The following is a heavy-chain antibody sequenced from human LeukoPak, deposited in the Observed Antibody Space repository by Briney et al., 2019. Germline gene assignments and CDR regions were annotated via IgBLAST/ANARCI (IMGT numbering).Heavy chain of an antibody. V-gene: IGHV1-69*13. CDR1: GGTFSSYA. CDR3: ARTPRSYPKEFDY. CDR2: IIPIFGTA. D-gene: IGHD1-26*01. Sequence: SVKVSCKASGGTFSSYAISWVRQAPGQGLEWMEGIIPIFGTANYAQKFQGRVTITADESTSTAYMELSSLRSEDTAVYYCARTPRSYPKEFDYWGQGTLVTVSS. J-gene: IGHJ4*02.